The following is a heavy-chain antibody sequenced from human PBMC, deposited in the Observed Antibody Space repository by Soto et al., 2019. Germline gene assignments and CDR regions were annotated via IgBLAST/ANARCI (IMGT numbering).Heavy chain of an antibody. CDR1: GGTFSSYA. CDR2: IIPIFGTA. CDR3: ARKAIGVTTRHGMDV. Sequence: GASVKVSCKASGGTFSSYAISWVRQAPGQGLEWMGGIIPIFGTANYAQKFQGRVTITADESTSTAYMELSSLRSEDTAVYYCARKAIGVTTRHGMDVWGQGTTVTVSS. D-gene: IGHD2-21*02. J-gene: IGHJ6*02. V-gene: IGHV1-69*13.